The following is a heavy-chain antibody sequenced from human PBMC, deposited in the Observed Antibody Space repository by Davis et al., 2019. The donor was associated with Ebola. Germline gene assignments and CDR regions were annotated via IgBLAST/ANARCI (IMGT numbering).Heavy chain of an antibody. J-gene: IGHJ4*02. CDR1: GFIFSTYV. Sequence: SLKISCSASGFIFSTYVMSWVRQAPGKGLEWVSGISWNSGSIGYADSVKGRFTISRDNAKNTLYLQMNSLRAEDTAVYYCARDTSQAYWGQGTLVTVSS. V-gene: IGHV3-9*01. CDR3: ARDTSQAY. CDR2: ISWNSGSI.